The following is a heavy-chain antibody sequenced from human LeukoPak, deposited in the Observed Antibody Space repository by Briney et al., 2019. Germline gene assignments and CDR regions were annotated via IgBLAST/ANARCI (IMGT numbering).Heavy chain of an antibody. CDR3: ARGFPSGYYYYGMNV. Sequence: GASVKVSCKASGYTFTGYYMHWVRQAPGQGLEWMGWINPNSGGTNYALKFQGRVTMTRDTSISTAYMELSRLRSDDTAVYYCARGFPSGYYYYGMNVWGQGTTVTVSS. CDR2: INPNSGGT. J-gene: IGHJ6*02. D-gene: IGHD3-10*01. CDR1: GYTFTGYY. V-gene: IGHV1-2*02.